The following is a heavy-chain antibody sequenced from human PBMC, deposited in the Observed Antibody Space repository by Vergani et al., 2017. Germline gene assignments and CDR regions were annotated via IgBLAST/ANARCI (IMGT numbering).Heavy chain of an antibody. J-gene: IGHJ4*02. CDR3: TKGSRGYTGYFFDY. V-gene: IGHV3-33*06. D-gene: IGHD5-12*01. CDR2: IWYDGSNK. CDR1: GFTFSSYG. Sequence: QVQLVESGGGVVQPGRSLRLSCAASGFTFSSYGMHWVRQAPGKGLEWVAVIWYDGSNKYYADSVKGRFTISRDNSKNTLYLQMNSLRADDTAVYYCTKGSRGYTGYFFDYWGQGTLATVSS.